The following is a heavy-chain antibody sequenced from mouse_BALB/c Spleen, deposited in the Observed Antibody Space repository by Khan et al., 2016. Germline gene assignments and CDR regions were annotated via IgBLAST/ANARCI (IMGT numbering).Heavy chain of an antibody. V-gene: IGHV1-9*01. Sequence: LQLQESGAELMKPGASVKISCKATGYTFSSYWIEWVKQRPGHGLEWLGAILPGSGSTHYNEKFTGKATFTADTSSTTAYMQLSSRTSEDTAGDYCASGGFYAMDYWGQGTSVTVSS. CDR3: ASGGFYAMDY. CDR2: ILPGSGST. J-gene: IGHJ4*01. CDR1: GYTFSSYW.